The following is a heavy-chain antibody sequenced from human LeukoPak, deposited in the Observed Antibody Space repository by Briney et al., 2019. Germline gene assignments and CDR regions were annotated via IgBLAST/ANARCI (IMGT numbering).Heavy chain of an antibody. V-gene: IGHV4-59*12. D-gene: IGHD6-13*01. CDR2: IYYSGST. Sequence: SETLSLTCTVSGDSIRSYYWSWIRQPPGKGLEWIATIYYSGSTYYTPSLKSRVTISVDTSKNQFSLKLTSVTAADTAVYYCARRIVAAGNYYYYMDVWGKGTTVTVSS. J-gene: IGHJ6*03. CDR1: GDSIRSYY. CDR3: ARRIVAAGNYYYYMDV.